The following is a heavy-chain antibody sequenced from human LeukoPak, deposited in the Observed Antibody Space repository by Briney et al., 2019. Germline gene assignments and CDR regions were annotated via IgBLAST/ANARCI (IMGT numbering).Heavy chain of an antibody. CDR1: GFTVSSNY. CDR3: AKGRGLQYHYYGMDV. D-gene: IGHD4-11*01. CDR2: IYSGGST. Sequence: PGGSLRLSCAASGFTVSSNYMNWVRQAPGKGLEWVSVIYSGGSTYYADSVKGRFIISRDNSKNTLYLQMNSLRAEDTAVYYCAKGRGLQYHYYGMDVWGQGTTVTVSS. J-gene: IGHJ6*02. V-gene: IGHV3-66*01.